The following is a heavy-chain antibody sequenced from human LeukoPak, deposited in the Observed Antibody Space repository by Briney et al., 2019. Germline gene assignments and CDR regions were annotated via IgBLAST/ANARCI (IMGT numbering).Heavy chain of an antibody. CDR2: ISSSSSYL. CDR1: GFTLRRQR. J-gene: IGHJ4*02. D-gene: IGHD3-10*01. V-gene: IGHV3-21*01. Sequence: GGSLRLFCAASGFTLRRQRMNWVRQAPGKGLEWVSSISSSSSYLYYAHAGKGRLTISRDNAKNSLFLQMNSLRAEDTAVYSCARAYGTYWGQGTLVTVSS. CDR3: ARAYGTY.